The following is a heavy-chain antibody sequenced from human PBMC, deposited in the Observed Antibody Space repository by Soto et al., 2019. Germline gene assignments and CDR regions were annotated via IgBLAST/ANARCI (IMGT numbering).Heavy chain of an antibody. Sequence: QVQLVQSGAEVKKPGASVKVSCKASGYTFTSYGISWVRQAPGQGLEWMGWISGYNGDTNYAQKLQGKVTMTTDTSTSTAYMELRSLRSDDTAVDYCARAPQTVAGAGIWYWGQGTLVTVSS. CDR2: ISGYNGDT. J-gene: IGHJ4*02. V-gene: IGHV1-18*04. D-gene: IGHD6-13*01. CDR1: GYTFTSYG. CDR3: ARAPQTVAGAGIWY.